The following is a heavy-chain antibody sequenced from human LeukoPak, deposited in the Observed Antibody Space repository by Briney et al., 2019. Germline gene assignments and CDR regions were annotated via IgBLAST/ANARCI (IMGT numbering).Heavy chain of an antibody. Sequence: GASVKVSCKTSGYTFSNYGISWVRQVPGQGPEWLGWITFFNGDTKYAQKVQDRVSMTSDRSTNTAFLELRNLRSGDTAVYYCAKSMTPVTLDAFHVWGQGTLVTVSS. V-gene: IGHV1-18*04. CDR1: GYTFSNYG. J-gene: IGHJ3*01. CDR2: ITFFNGDT. D-gene: IGHD4-17*01. CDR3: AKSMTPVTLDAFHV.